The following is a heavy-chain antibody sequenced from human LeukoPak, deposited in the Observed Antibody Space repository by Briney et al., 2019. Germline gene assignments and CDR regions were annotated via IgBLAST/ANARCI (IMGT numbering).Heavy chain of an antibody. CDR1: GFTFNVFA. Sequence: GGSLRLSCAASGFTFNVFAMSWVRQAPGKGPEWVSVIGGGETFYTDSVRGRFIISGDNSKNTVSLQMNSLRPEDTAVYYCAKDSWSHNGIYDPFDIWGQGTVVTVSS. CDR2: IGGGET. V-gene: IGHV3-23*01. D-gene: IGHD2-8*01. CDR3: AKDSWSHNGIYDPFDI. J-gene: IGHJ3*02.